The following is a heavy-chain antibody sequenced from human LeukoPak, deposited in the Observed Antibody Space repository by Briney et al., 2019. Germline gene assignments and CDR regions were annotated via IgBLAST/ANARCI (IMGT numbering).Heavy chain of an antibody. CDR1: GFTFSSYA. CDR2: ISYDGSNK. D-gene: IGHD6-19*01. CDR3: ARDQAYSIGDGMDV. J-gene: IGHJ6*02. Sequence: PGGSLRLSCAASGFTFSSYAMHWVRQAPGKGLEWVAVISYDGSNKYYADSVKGRFTISRDNAKNSLYLQMNSLRVEDTAVYYCARDQAYSIGDGMDVWGQGTTVTVSS. V-gene: IGHV3-30-3*01.